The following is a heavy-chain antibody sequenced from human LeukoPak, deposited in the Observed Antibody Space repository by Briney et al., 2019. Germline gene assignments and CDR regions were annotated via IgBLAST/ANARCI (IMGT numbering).Heavy chain of an antibody. CDR2: ISSSGSTI. J-gene: IGHJ4*02. V-gene: IGHV3-48*04. CDR1: GFAFSSYT. D-gene: IGHD5-24*01. CDR3: AREGWLHQAYYFDY. Sequence: GGSLRLSCAASGFAFSSYTMNWVRQAPGKGLEWVSYISSSGSTIFYADSVKGRFTISRDNAKNSLFLQMNSLRAEDTAVYYCAREGWLHQAYYFDYWGQGTLVTVSS.